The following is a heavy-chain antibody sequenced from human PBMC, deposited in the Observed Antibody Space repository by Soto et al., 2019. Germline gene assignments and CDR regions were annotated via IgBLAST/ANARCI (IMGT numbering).Heavy chain of an antibody. D-gene: IGHD4-17*01. CDR2: INHSGST. CDR3: ARTVGVTTYNDAFDI. J-gene: IGHJ3*02. CDR1: GGSFSGYY. V-gene: IGHV4-34*01. Sequence: SETLSLTCAVYGGSFSGYYWSWIRQPPGKGLEWIGEINHSGSTNYNPSLKSRVTISVDTSKNQFSLKLSSVTAADTAVYYCARTVGVTTYNDAFDIWGQGTMVTVSS.